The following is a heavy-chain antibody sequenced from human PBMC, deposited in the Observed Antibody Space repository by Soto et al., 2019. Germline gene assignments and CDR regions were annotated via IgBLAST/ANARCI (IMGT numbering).Heavy chain of an antibody. Sequence: PSEPRSLTCTVSGGSISSYYWSWIRQPPGKGLEWIGYIYYSGSTSYNPSLKRRVTISVDTSKNQFSLKLSSVTAADTAVYYCARAGIIGIADFDYWGQGTLVTVS. D-gene: IGHD6-13*01. CDR1: GGSISSYY. CDR2: IYYSGST. V-gene: IGHV4-59*01. CDR3: ARAGIIGIADFDY. J-gene: IGHJ4*02.